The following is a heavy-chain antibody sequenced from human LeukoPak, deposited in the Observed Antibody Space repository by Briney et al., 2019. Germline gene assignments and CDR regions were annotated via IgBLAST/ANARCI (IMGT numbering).Heavy chain of an antibody. J-gene: IGHJ5*02. D-gene: IGHD1-26*01. Sequence: GGSLRLSCAASGFTFSSYAMHWIRQSPGKGLEWLSYVSSSGAAVHYADSVKGRFTISRDNAKKSLYLQMDSLTAEDRALYYCTRDASVGATGGWFDPWGQGTLVTVSS. CDR3: TRDASVGATGGWFDP. CDR1: GFTFSSYA. V-gene: IGHV3-48*03. CDR2: VSSSGAAV.